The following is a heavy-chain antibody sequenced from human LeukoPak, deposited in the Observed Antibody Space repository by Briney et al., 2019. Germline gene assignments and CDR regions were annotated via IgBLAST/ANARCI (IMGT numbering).Heavy chain of an antibody. V-gene: IGHV3-74*01. D-gene: IGHD3-10*01. CDR2: IKSDGSRT. Sequence: GGSLRLSCAASGFTFSSDWMHWVRQAPGKGLVWVSHIKSDGSRTTYADSVKGRFTISRDNSKNTLYLQMNSLRAEDTAVYYCARAYGSGNTNYGMDVWGQGTTVTVSS. CDR3: ARAYGSGNTNYGMDV. CDR1: GFTFSSDW. J-gene: IGHJ6*02.